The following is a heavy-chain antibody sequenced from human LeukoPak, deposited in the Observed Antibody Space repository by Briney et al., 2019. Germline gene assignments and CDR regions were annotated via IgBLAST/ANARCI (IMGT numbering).Heavy chain of an antibody. J-gene: IGHJ3*02. D-gene: IGHD3-22*01. V-gene: IGHV1-18*01. CDR3: ARVCDSTGDIDSFDI. Sequence: GASVKVSCKASGYTFTKYGITWVRQAPGQGLEWVGWISTYNGNRNYAQKVQARVTVTTDTSTSTVYMELRSLRSDDTAVYYCARVCDSTGDIDSFDIWGQGSMVTVSS. CDR2: ISTYNGNR. CDR1: GYTFTKYG.